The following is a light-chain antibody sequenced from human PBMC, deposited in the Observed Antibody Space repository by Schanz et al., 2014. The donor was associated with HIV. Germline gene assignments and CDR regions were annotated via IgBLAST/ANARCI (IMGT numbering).Light chain of an antibody. CDR2: GAS. V-gene: IGKV3-15*01. CDR3: QQYNNWPRGT. CDR1: QSVRTT. Sequence: EIVMTQSPATLSVSPGERVTLSCRASQSVRTTLAWYQQKPGQAPRLLIYGASTRATGVPARFSGSGSGTEFTLTIGSLQSEDFAVYYCQQYNNWPRGTFGQGTKLEIK. J-gene: IGKJ2*01.